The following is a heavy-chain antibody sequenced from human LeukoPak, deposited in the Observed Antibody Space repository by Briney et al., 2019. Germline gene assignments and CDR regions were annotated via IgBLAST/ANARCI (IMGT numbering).Heavy chain of an antibody. CDR1: GVSIRSGSYY. CDR2: IYTSGTT. CDR3: AREVSDYDILTGWIDY. J-gene: IGHJ4*02. D-gene: IGHD3-9*01. Sequence: PSETLSLTCTVSGVSIRSGSYYWSRIRQPAGKGLEWIGRIYTSGTTNYNPSLKSRVTISVGTSKSQFSLKLSSVTAADTAVYYCAREVSDYDILTGWIDYWGQGALVSVSS. V-gene: IGHV4-61*02.